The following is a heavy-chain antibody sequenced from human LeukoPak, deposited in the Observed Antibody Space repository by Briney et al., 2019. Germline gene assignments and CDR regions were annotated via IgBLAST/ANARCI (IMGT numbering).Heavy chain of an antibody. CDR3: ARGPSIVVVPAAMSGNWFDP. Sequence: PSETLSLTCTVSGGSISSYYWSWIRQPPGKGLEWIGYIYYSGSTNYKPSLKSRVTISVDTSKNQFSLKLSSVTAADTAVYSCARGPSIVVVPAAMSGNWFDPWGQGTLVTVSS. CDR2: IYYSGST. J-gene: IGHJ5*02. V-gene: IGHV4-59*12. CDR1: GGSISSYY. D-gene: IGHD2-2*01.